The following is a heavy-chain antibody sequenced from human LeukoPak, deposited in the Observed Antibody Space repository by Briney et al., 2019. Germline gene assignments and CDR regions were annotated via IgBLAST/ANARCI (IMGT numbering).Heavy chain of an antibody. CDR3: AKGYGSGSFSYVSHYYGMDV. Sequence: PGGSLRLSCAASGFTFDDYAMHWVRQAPGEGLEWVSGMSWNGGSIGYAASVKGRFTISRDNAKNSLYLQMNSLRPEDAAFYYCAKGYGSGSFSYVSHYYGMDVWGQGTTVTVSS. D-gene: IGHD3-10*01. CDR2: MSWNGGSI. CDR1: GFTFDDYA. V-gene: IGHV3-9*01. J-gene: IGHJ6*02.